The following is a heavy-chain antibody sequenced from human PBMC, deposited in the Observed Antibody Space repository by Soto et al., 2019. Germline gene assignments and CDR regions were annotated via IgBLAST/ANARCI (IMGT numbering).Heavy chain of an antibody. CDR2: ISSSKTYI. Sequence: ESGGGLVQPGQSLRVSCAASGFSFSSYSMNWVRQAPGKGLEWISYISSSKTYIWYADSVKGGFTISRDNANNSLSMQMTSLRDEDTAVYYCVRDSGWAFDIWGLGTMVTVSS. CDR3: VRDSGWAFDI. D-gene: IGHD6-19*01. CDR1: GFSFSSYS. V-gene: IGHV3-48*02. J-gene: IGHJ3*02.